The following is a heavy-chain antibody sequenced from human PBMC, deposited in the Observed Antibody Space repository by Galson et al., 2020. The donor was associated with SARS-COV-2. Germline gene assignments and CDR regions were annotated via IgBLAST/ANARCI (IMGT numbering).Heavy chain of an antibody. J-gene: IGHJ4*02. Sequence: HGESLKISCKASGYNFDNHWIGWVRQQPGTGLEWMGIVYPGDSDTRYSPSFRGRVTMSADRSTSTAYLQWSSLKASDTAMYYCARRFHIAIQGIYYFDFWAQGTLVTVSS. CDR3: ARRFHIAIQGIYYFDF. D-gene: IGHD6-13*01. V-gene: IGHV5-51*01. CDR2: VYPGDSDT. CDR1: GYNFDNHW.